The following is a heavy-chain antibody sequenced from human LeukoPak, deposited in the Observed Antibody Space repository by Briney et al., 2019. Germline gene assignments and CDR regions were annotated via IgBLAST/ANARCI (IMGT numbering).Heavy chain of an antibody. Sequence: ASVKVSCKVSGYTLTELSMHWVRQAPGKGLEWMGGFDPEDGETIYAQKFQGRVTMTEDTSTDTAYMELSSLRSDDTAVYYCARGISWSGYYGGYFDYWGQGTLVTVSS. V-gene: IGHV1-24*01. CDR2: FDPEDGET. CDR1: GYTLTELS. D-gene: IGHD3-3*01. CDR3: ARGISWSGYYGGYFDY. J-gene: IGHJ4*02.